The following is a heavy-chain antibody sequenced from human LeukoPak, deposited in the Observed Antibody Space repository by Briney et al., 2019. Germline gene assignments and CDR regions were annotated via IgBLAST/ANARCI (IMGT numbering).Heavy chain of an antibody. D-gene: IGHD3-10*01. CDR1: GGSISSSSYY. Sequence: SETLSLTCTVSGGSISSSSYYWGWIRQPPGKGLEWIGSIFYSGSTYYNPSLQSRVTISVDTSKNQFSLKLSSVTAADTAVYYCARQSLTTVRGINWFDPWGQGTLVTVSS. J-gene: IGHJ5*02. CDR3: ARQSLTTVRGINWFDP. CDR2: IFYSGST. V-gene: IGHV4-39*01.